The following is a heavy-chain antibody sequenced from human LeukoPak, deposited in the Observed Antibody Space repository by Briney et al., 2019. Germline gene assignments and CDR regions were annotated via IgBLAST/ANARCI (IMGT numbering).Heavy chain of an antibody. CDR2: ISFDGSNE. V-gene: IGHV3-30*04. Sequence: GGSLRLSCAASGFTFSSYAMHWVRQAPGKGLEWVAAISFDGSNEYYADSVKGRFTISRDNSKNTLFLQMNSLRAEDTAVYYCAELGITMTGGVWGKGTTVTISS. CDR3: AELGITMTGGV. CDR1: GFTFSSYA. J-gene: IGHJ6*04. D-gene: IGHD3-10*02.